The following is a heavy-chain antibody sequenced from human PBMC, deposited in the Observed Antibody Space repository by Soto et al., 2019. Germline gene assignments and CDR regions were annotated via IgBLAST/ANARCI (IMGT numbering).Heavy chain of an antibody. D-gene: IGHD6-6*01. CDR3: ARSSSSADYYYNDLDV. CDR1: GYIFTSSD. V-gene: IGHV1-8*01. CDR2: MNPNSDNS. Sequence: ASVKVSCKTSGYIFTSSDINWVRQATGRGLEYMGRMNPNSDNSAYAQQFQGRVTMTRNTSISTAYMRLSGLRSEDTAIYYCARSSSSADYYYNDLDVWGQGTTVTVSS. J-gene: IGHJ6*02.